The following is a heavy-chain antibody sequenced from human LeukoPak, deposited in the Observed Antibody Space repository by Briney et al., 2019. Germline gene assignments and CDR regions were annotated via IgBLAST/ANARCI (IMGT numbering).Heavy chain of an antibody. J-gene: IGHJ6*03. CDR3: ARLNAAAGTHYYYYYMDV. Sequence: GESLKISCKGSGYSFTSYWIGWVRQMPGKGLEWMGIIYPGDSDTRYSPSFQGQVTISADKSISTAYLQWSSLKASDTAMYYCARLNAAAGTHYYYYYMDVWGKGTTVTVSS. CDR1: GYSFTSYW. D-gene: IGHD6-13*01. CDR2: IYPGDSDT. V-gene: IGHV5-51*01.